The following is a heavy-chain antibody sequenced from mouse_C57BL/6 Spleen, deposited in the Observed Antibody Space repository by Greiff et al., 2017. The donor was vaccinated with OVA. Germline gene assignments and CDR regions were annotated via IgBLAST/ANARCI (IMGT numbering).Heavy chain of an antibody. CDR1: GFSLTSYG. CDR3: ARDGGLRRENYFDY. J-gene: IGHJ2*01. V-gene: IGHV2-2*01. Sequence: QVQLKESGPGLVQPSQSLSITCTVSGFSLTSYGVHWVRQSPGKGLEWLGVIWSGGSTDYNAAFISRLSISKDNSKSQVFFKMNSLQADDTAIYYCARDGGLRRENYFDYWGQGTTLTVSS. D-gene: IGHD2-2*01. CDR2: IWSGGST.